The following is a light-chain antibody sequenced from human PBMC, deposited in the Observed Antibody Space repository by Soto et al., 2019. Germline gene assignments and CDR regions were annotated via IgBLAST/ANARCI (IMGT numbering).Light chain of an antibody. CDR2: KAS. CDR1: QSITVW. J-gene: IGKJ2*02. Sequence: DIQMTQSPSTLSASVGDRVTITCRASQSITVWLAWYQQKPVKAPELLIYKASNLESGVPSRFSGSGSGTEFILTISSLQPDDFATYYCQQYESYPWTFGQGTKLEI. CDR3: QQYESYPWT. V-gene: IGKV1-5*03.